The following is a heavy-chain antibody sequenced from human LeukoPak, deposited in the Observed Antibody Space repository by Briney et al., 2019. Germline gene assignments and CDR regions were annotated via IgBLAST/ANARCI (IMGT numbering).Heavy chain of an antibody. CDR2: IISSGGAT. Sequence: GGSLRLSCATSGFAFSAYSMTWVRQAPGKGLEWVSGIISSGGATYYADSVKGRFTISRDNSKNTLYLQMNSLRAEDTAVYYCAKGIYQDSGNYDYWGQGTLVTVSS. V-gene: IGHV3-23*01. CDR3: AKGIYQDSGNYDY. CDR1: GFAFSAYS. J-gene: IGHJ4*02. D-gene: IGHD3-10*01.